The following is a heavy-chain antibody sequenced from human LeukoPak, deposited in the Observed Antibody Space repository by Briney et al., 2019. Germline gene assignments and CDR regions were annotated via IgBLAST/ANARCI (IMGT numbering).Heavy chain of an antibody. CDR1: GYTFTSYG. V-gene: IGHV1-18*01. CDR2: ISAYNGNT. CDR3: ARDQFNYYGSGTSARGMDV. Sequence: ASVKVSCKASGYTFTSYGISWVRQAPGQGLEWMGWISAYNGNTNYAQKLQGRVTMTTDTSTSTAYMELRSLRSDDTAVYYCARDQFNYYGSGTSARGMDVWGQGTTVTVSS. D-gene: IGHD3-10*01. J-gene: IGHJ6*02.